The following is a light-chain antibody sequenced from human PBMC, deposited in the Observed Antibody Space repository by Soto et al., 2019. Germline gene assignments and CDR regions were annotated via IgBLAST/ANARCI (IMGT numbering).Light chain of an antibody. V-gene: IGKV2-28*01. CDR1: QSLLHSNGYNY. J-gene: IGKJ2*01. CDR3: MQALQTPPYT. CDR2: LGS. Sequence: DIVMTQSPLSLPVTPGEPASISCRSSQSLLHSNGYNYLNWYLQKPGQSPQLLIYLGSNRASGDPHRFSGSGSGTDFTLKITRVEAEDVGVYYCMQALQTPPYTFGQGTMLEIK.